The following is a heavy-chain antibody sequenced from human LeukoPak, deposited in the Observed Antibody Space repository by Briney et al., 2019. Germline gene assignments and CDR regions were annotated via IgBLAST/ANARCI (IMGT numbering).Heavy chain of an antibody. J-gene: IGHJ4*02. CDR2: IQQDGSEK. CDR1: GFTFNYYW. V-gene: IGHV3-7*01. CDR3: ARVRKLRTRGVMDPLDY. Sequence: PGGSLRLSCAASGFTFNYYWLTWVRQAPGKGLEWVANIQQDGSEKYYVDSVKGRFIISRDNAKNSLYLQMNSLRAEDTAVYYCARVRKLRTRGVMDPLDYWGQGTLVIVSS. D-gene: IGHD3-10*01.